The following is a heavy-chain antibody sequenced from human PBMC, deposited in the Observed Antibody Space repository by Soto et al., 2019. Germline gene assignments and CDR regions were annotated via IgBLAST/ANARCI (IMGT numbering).Heavy chain of an antibody. Sequence: GGSLRLSCAASGFTFSSYAMSWVRQAPGKGLEWVSAISGSGGSTYYADSVKGRFTISRDKSKNQFSLQLSYVTGADTAVYFCVRDSKPNLDLWGQGMLVTVSS. CDR1: GFTFSSYA. D-gene: IGHD3-22*01. J-gene: IGHJ5*02. V-gene: IGHV3-23*01. CDR2: ISGSGGST. CDR3: VRDSKPNLDL.